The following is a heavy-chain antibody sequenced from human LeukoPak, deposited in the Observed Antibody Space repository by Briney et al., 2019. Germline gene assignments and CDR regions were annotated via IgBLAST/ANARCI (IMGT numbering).Heavy chain of an antibody. D-gene: IGHD3-22*01. J-gene: IGHJ6*02. Sequence: SETPSLTCTVSGGSISSYYWSWIRQPPGKGLEWIGYIHYSGSTNYNPSLKSRVTISVDTSKNQFSLKLSSVTAADTAVYYCARDLGDSSGYYYYYYGMDVWGQGTTVTVSS. CDR3: ARDLGDSSGYYYYYYGMDV. CDR2: IHYSGST. V-gene: IGHV4-59*01. CDR1: GGSISSYY.